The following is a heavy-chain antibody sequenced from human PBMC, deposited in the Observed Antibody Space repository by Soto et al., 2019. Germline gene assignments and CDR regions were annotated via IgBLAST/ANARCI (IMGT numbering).Heavy chain of an antibody. V-gene: IGHV3-23*01. CDR2: ISGSGGST. Sequence: GGSLRLSCAASGFTFCSYAVGWVRQAPRKVLEWVSAISGSGGSTYYAGSVKGRFTISRDNSKNTLYLQMNSLRAEDTAVYYCAKSPVYCSGGSCYFPPPYDAFDIWGQGTMVTVSS. D-gene: IGHD2-15*01. CDR3: AKSPVYCSGGSCYFPPPYDAFDI. J-gene: IGHJ3*02. CDR1: GFTFCSYA.